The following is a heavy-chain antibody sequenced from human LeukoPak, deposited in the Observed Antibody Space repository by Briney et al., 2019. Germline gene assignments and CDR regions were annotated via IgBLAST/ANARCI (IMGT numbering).Heavy chain of an antibody. CDR2: IRYDGSNK. Sequence: AGGSLRLSCTASGFTFSSYGMHWVRQAPGKGLEWVAFIRYDGSNKYYADSVKGRFTISRDNSKNTLYLQMNSLRAEYTAVYYCAIESFGVGYYYMDVWGKGTTVTVSS. CDR1: GFTFSSYG. CDR3: AIESFGVGYYYMDV. J-gene: IGHJ6*03. V-gene: IGHV3-30*02. D-gene: IGHD3-10*01.